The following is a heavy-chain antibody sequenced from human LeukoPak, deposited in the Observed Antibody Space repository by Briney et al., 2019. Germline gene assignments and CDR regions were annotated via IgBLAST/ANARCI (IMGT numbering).Heavy chain of an antibody. CDR2: INSSSSYI. Sequence: GGSLRLSCAASGFTFSSYSMNWVRQAPWKGLEWVSSINSSSSYIYYADPVKGRFTISRDNAKNSLYLQMNSLRAEDTAIYYCARDPYNGGYGASYYYYMDVWGKGTTVTISS. V-gene: IGHV3-21*01. D-gene: IGHD1-26*01. J-gene: IGHJ6*03. CDR3: ARDPYNGGYGASYYYYMDV. CDR1: GFTFSSYS.